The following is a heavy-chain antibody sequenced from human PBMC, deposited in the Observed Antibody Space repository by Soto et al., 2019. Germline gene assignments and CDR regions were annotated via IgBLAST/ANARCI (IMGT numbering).Heavy chain of an antibody. CDR1: GGSISSYY. CDR3: ARVTDYGDSSFDY. J-gene: IGHJ4*02. CDR2: IYYSGST. V-gene: IGHV4-59*01. Sequence: PSETLSLTCTVSGGSISSYYGRWIRQPPGKGLEWIGYIYYSGSTNYNPSLKSRVTISVDTSKNQSSLKLSSVTAADTAVYSCARVTDYGDSSFDYWGQGTLVTVSS. D-gene: IGHD4-17*01.